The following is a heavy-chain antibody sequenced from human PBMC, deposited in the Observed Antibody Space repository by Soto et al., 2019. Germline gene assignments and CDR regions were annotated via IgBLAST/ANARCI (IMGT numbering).Heavy chain of an antibody. J-gene: IGHJ4*02. CDR1: GYRFTSYT. V-gene: IGHV1-18*01. Sequence: QVQLVQSGAEVKKPGASVTVSCKASGYRFTSYTIGWVRQALGQGLEWLGWINVYKGNTIYADKFQGRVTMTTDTYTNTTYLELTSLTSDDTAMYYCARDLGGAYYDYWGQGTLVTVSS. CDR3: ARDLGGAYYDY. D-gene: IGHD4-17*01. CDR2: INVYKGNT.